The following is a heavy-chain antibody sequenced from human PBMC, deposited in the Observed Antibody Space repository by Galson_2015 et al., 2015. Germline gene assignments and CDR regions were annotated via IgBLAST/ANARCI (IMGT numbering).Heavy chain of an antibody. CDR2: ISYDGSNK. CDR3: AKDSPGILRGDYAFDY. CDR1: GFTFSSYG. V-gene: IGHV3-30*18. J-gene: IGHJ4*02. Sequence: SLRLSCAASGFTFSSYGMHWVRQAPGKGLEWVAVISYDGSNKYYADSVKGRFTISRDNSKNTLYLQMNSPRAEDTAVYYCAKDSPGILRGDYAFDYWGQGTLVTVSS. D-gene: IGHD4-17*01.